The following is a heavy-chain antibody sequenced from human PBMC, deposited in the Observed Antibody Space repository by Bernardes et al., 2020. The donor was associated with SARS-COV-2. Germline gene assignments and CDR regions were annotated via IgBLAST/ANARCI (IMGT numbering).Heavy chain of an antibody. CDR1: RFTFSMYA. D-gene: IGHD2-2*01. CDR2: IGSTGAYI. CDR3: ARGGSSQDY. J-gene: IGHJ4*02. V-gene: IGHV3-21*01. Sequence: GGSLRLSCAASRFTFSMYAMHWVRQAPGKGLEWVACIGSTGAYISYADSVKGRFTIPRDNAKSTLYLQMNSLRFEDTAVYYCARGGSSQDYWGQGTLVTVS.